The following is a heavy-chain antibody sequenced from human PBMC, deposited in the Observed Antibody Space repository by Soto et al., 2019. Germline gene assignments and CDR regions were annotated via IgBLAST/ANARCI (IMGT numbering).Heavy chain of an antibody. Sequence: SETLSLTCTVSGGSISSGNYYWSWIRQPPGKGLEWIGFISYSGSTYYNASLKSRVTISVDTSNNQFSLELRAVTAADTAVYYCATLPPRIVVMRTEIPSWGQGTLVTVSS. CDR1: GGSISSGNYY. CDR2: ISYSGST. D-gene: IGHD2-21*01. CDR3: ATLPPRIVVMRTEIPS. J-gene: IGHJ5*02. V-gene: IGHV4-30-4*01.